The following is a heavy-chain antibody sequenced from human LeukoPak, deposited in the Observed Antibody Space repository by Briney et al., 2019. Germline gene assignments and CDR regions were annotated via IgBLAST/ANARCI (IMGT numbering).Heavy chain of an antibody. J-gene: IGHJ6*02. V-gene: IGHV1-2*02. Sequence: GASVKVSCKASGYTFTGYYMYWVRQAPGQGLEWMGWINPNSGGTNYAQKFQGGVTMTRDTSISTAYMELSRLRSDDTAVYYCAREGGTARGPDYYYYGMDVWGQGTTVTVSS. CDR1: GYTFTGYY. D-gene: IGHD3-16*01. CDR2: INPNSGGT. CDR3: AREGGTARGPDYYYYGMDV.